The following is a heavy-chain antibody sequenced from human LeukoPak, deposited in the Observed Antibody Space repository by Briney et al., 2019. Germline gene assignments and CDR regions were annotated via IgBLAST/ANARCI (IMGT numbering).Heavy chain of an antibody. CDR1: GFSLSTSGMR. D-gene: IGHD3-22*01. CDR2: IDWDDDK. J-gene: IGHJ4*02. V-gene: IGHV2-70*04. Sequence: SGPTLVNPTQTLTLTCTFSGFSLSTSGMRVSWIRQPPGKALEWLARIDWDDDKFYSTSLKTRPTISKDTSKNQVVLTMTNMDPVDTATYYCARWYGSSGYFDYWGQGTLVTVSS. CDR3: ARWYGSSGYFDY.